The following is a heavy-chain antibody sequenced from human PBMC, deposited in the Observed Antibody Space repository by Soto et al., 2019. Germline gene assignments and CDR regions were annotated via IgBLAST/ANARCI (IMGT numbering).Heavy chain of an antibody. J-gene: IGHJ5*02. CDR3: ARTFWSGSWFDP. D-gene: IGHD3-3*01. CDR2: IIPIFGTA. Sequence: SVKVSWKASGGSFSIYAISWVRQAHGQGLEWMGGIIPIFGTANYAQKFQGRVTITADESTSTAYMELSSLRSEDTAVYYCARTFWSGSWFDPWGQGTLVTVSS. V-gene: IGHV1-69*13. CDR1: GGSFSIYA.